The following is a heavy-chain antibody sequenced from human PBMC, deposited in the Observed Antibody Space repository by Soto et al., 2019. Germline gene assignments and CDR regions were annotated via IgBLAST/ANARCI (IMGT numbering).Heavy chain of an antibody. J-gene: IGHJ4*02. D-gene: IGHD3-3*01. CDR1: GFSLTTSGVG. V-gene: IGHV2-5*02. Sequence: QITLNESGPTVVKPAETLTLTCTFSGFSLTTSGVGVGWIRQSPGKAPEWLALIYWDDDKRYSASLKSRLTIHKDTSKHQVVLTMASVDPADTATYYCAHRILRTVFGLVTTTAIYFDFWGQGTPVVVSS. CDR3: AHRILRTVFGLVTTTAIYFDF. CDR2: IYWDDDK.